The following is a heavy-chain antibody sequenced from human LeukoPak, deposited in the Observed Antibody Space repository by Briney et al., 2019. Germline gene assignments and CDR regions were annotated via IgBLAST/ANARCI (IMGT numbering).Heavy chain of an antibody. J-gene: IGHJ4*02. CDR1: GFTFDDYA. CDR3: AKLSEGGSFDY. Sequence: GRSLRLSCAASGFTFDDYAMPWVRQAPGKGLEWVSGISWNSGGIVYADSVKARFTISRDNAKNSLYLQMNSLRAEDTALYYCAKLSEGGSFDYWGQGTLVTVSS. V-gene: IGHV3-9*01. D-gene: IGHD3-16*01. CDR2: ISWNSGGI.